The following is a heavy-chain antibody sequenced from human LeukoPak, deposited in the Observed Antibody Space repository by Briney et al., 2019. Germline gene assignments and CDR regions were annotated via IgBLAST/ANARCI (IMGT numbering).Heavy chain of an antibody. CDR2: IIPILGIA. CDR3: ARVWSFWFDP. D-gene: IGHD2-8*02. CDR1: GGTFSSYA. V-gene: IGHV1-69*04. Sequence: ASVKVSCKASGGTFSSYAISWVRQAPGQGLEWMGRIIPILGIANYAQKFQGRVTITADKSTSAAYMELSSLRSEDTAVYYCARVWSFWFDPWGQGTLVTVSS. J-gene: IGHJ5*02.